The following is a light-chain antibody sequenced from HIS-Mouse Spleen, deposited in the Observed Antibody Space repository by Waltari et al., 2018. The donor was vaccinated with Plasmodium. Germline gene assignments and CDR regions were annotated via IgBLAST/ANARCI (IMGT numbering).Light chain of an antibody. J-gene: IGKJ2*01. Sequence: EIVLTQSTGPLSLSPGERATLSCRASQSFSRSYLAWYQQKPGQAPRLLIYGASSRATGIPDRFSGSGSGTDFTLTISRLEPEDFAVYYCQQYGSSPYTFGQGTKLEIK. V-gene: IGKV3-20*01. CDR1: QSFSRSY. CDR2: GAS. CDR3: QQYGSSPYT.